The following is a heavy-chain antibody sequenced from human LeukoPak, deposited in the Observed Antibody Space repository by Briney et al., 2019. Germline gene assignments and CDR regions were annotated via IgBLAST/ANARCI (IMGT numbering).Heavy chain of an antibody. J-gene: IGHJ5*02. V-gene: IGHV4-59*01. D-gene: IGHD2-2*01. CDR3: AASVGWFDP. Sequence: PSETLSLTCTVSGGSISSYYWSWIRQPPGKGLEWIGYIYYSGSTNYNPSLKSRVTISVDTSKNQFSLKLSSVTAADTAAYYCAASVGWFDPWGRGTLVTVSS. CDR2: IYYSGST. CDR1: GGSISSYY.